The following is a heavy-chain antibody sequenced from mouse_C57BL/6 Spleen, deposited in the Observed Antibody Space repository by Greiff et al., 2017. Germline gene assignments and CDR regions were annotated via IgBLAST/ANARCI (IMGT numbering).Heavy chain of an antibody. J-gene: IGHJ2*01. V-gene: IGHV1-26*01. CDR2: INPNNGGT. CDR3: ARDYGSSYTLDY. CDR1: GYTFTDYY. D-gene: IGHD1-1*01. Sequence: EVQLQQSGPELVKPGASVKISCKASGYTFTDYYMNWVKQSHGKSLEWIGDINPNNGGTSYNQKFKGKATLTVDKSSSTAYMELRSLPSEDSAVYYCARDYGSSYTLDYWGQGTTLTVSS.